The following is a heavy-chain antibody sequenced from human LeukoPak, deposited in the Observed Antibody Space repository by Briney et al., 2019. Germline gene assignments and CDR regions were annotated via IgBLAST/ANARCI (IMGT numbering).Heavy chain of an antibody. Sequence: GGSLRLSCAASGFTFSSYAMHWVRQAPGKGLEWVAVISYDGSNKYYADSVRGRFTISRDNSKNTLYLQMNSLRAEDTAVYYCARETSTDAFDIWGQGTMVTVSS. J-gene: IGHJ3*02. V-gene: IGHV3-30-3*01. CDR2: ISYDGSNK. CDR3: ARETSTDAFDI. CDR1: GFTFSSYA.